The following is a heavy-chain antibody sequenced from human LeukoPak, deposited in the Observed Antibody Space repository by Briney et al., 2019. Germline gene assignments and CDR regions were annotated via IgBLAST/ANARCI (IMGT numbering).Heavy chain of an antibody. CDR3: ARGYYKGVRGVLSRLNWFDP. Sequence: ASVKVSCKASGYTFTGYYMHWVRQAPGQGLEWMGRINPNSGGTNYAQKFQGRVTMTRDTSISTAYMELSSLRSEDTAVYYCARGYYKGVRGVLSRLNWFDPWGQGTLVTVSS. V-gene: IGHV1-2*06. D-gene: IGHD3-10*01. J-gene: IGHJ5*02. CDR1: GYTFTGYY. CDR2: INPNSGGT.